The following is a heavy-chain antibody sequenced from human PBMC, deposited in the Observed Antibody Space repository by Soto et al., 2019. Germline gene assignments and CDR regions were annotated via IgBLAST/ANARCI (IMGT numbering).Heavy chain of an antibody. Sequence: ASVKVSCKASGYTFTGYYMHWVRQAPGQGLEWMGWINPNSGGTNYAQKFQGWVTMTRDTSISTAYMELSRLRSDDTAVYYCARAGPTGDYYYYYYMDVWGKGTTVTVSS. CDR2: INPNSGGT. CDR3: ARAGPTGDYYYYYYMDV. CDR1: GYTFTGYY. J-gene: IGHJ6*03. V-gene: IGHV1-2*04. D-gene: IGHD7-27*01.